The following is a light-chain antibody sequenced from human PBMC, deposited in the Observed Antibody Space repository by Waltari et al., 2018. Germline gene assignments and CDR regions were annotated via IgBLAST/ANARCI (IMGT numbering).Light chain of an antibody. J-gene: IGLJ2*01. V-gene: IGLV2-14*01. CDR1: SSDVGAYNY. CDR3: SSYTSTTTALI. Sequence: QSALTQPVSVSGSPGQSITISCSGTSSDVGAYNYVSWYKQHPGKAPKLIIYRVSYRPSGISNGFYGSKSGNTASLTISGLQAEHEADYYCSSYTSTTTALIFGGGTHLTVL. CDR2: RVS.